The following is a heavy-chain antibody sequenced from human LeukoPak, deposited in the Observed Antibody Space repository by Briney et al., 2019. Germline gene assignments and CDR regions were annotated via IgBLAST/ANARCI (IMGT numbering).Heavy chain of an antibody. J-gene: IGHJ6*03. V-gene: IGHV4-4*02. CDR1: GGSISSSNW. CDR3: ARSSEGRYYYDSSGYSYYYYYMDV. D-gene: IGHD3-22*01. CDR2: IYHSGST. Sequence: SGTLSLTCAVSGGSISSSNWWSWVRQPPGKGLEWIGEIYHSGSTNYNPSLKSRVTISVDKSKNQFSLKLNSVTAADTAVYYCARSSEGRYYYDSSGYSYYYYYMDVWGKGTTVTISS.